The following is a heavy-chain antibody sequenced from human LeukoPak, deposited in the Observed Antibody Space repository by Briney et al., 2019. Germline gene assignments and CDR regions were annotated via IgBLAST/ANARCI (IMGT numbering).Heavy chain of an antibody. CDR1: GGSFSGYY. D-gene: IGHD5-18*01. Sequence: SETLSLTCAVYGGSFSGYYWSWIRQPPGKGLEWIGEINHSGSTHYNPSLKSRVTISVDTSKNQFSLKLSSVTAADTAVYYCARVVSVDTAMVFDYWGQGTLVTVSS. CDR2: INHSGST. V-gene: IGHV4-34*01. J-gene: IGHJ4*02. CDR3: ARVVSVDTAMVFDY.